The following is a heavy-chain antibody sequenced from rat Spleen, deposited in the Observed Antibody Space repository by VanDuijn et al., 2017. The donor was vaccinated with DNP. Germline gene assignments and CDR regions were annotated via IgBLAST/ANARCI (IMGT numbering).Heavy chain of an antibody. Sequence: EVQLVESGGGLVQPGRSLKLSCAASGFTFSNSGMHWIRQAPTKGLEWVTSISPSGGGTYYRDSVKGRFTVSRDNAKSTLYLQMDSLRSEDTATYYCTRDNYSSYMPYYYAMDAWGQGTSVTVSS. J-gene: IGHJ4*01. V-gene: IGHV5-19*01. CDR2: ISPSGGGT. D-gene: IGHD1-2*01. CDR1: GFTFSNSG. CDR3: TRDNYSSYMPYYYAMDA.